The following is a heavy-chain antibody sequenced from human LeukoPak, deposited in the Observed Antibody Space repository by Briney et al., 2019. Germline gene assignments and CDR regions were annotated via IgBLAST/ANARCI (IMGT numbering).Heavy chain of an antibody. Sequence: MPSETLSLTCAVSGDSRNNGGYSWSWIRQPPGKGLEWIGYIYYSGGTYLNPSLKSRVTISVDGSKNQFSLKLNSVTAADTAVYYCARGYEAAAGTVFNYWGQGTLVTVSS. CDR2: IYYSGGT. D-gene: IGHD6-13*01. CDR1: GDSRNNGGYS. V-gene: IGHV4-30-2*01. J-gene: IGHJ4*02. CDR3: ARGYEAAAGTVFNY.